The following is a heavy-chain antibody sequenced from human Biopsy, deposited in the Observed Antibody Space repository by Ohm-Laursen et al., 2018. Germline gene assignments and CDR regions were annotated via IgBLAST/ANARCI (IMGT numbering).Heavy chain of an antibody. Sequence: TLSLTCAVSVVSINGGRYYWNWIRHHPGKGLEWIGNIFYSANTYYNPSLKSRVTISVDTSKNQFSLKLSSVTAADTAVYYCAKLGRGGYWPTFFDFWGQGALVTVSS. CDR1: VVSINGGRYY. J-gene: IGHJ4*02. V-gene: IGHV4-31*11. CDR3: AKLGRGGYWPTFFDF. CDR2: IFYSANT. D-gene: IGHD6-25*01.